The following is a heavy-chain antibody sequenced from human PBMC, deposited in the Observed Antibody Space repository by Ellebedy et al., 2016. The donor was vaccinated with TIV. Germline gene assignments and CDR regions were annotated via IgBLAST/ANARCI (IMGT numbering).Heavy chain of an antibody. CDR3: ARDRDPYYYGLGRTTNAYFDY. D-gene: IGHD3-10*01. J-gene: IGHJ4*02. Sequence: GESLKISCAASGFTFSDYAMHWVRQAPGKGLEWVAVISYDGTYKYYEDSVKGRFTISRDNSRNTLYLQMSSLRVEDTAVYYCARDRDPYYYGLGRTTNAYFDYWGQGILVTVSS. CDR2: ISYDGTYK. CDR1: GFTFSDYA. V-gene: IGHV3-30*04.